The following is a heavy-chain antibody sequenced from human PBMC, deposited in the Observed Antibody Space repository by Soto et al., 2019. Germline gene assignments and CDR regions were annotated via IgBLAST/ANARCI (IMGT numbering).Heavy chain of an antibody. V-gene: IGHV4-59*01. CDR1: GGSISSYY. Sequence: SETLSLTCTVSGGSISSYYWSWIRQPPGKGLEWIGYIYYSGSTNYNPSLKSRVTISADTSKNQFSLKLSSVTAADTAVYYCARFQPPQAYYYYYMDVSGKGTTVPVSS. CDR2: IYYSGST. J-gene: IGHJ6*03. CDR3: ARFQPPQAYYYYYMDV.